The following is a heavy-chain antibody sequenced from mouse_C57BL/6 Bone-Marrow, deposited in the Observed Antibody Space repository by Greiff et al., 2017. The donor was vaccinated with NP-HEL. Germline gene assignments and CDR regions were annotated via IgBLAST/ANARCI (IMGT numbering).Heavy chain of an antibody. V-gene: IGHV1-81*01. CDR1: GYTFTSYG. Sequence: QVQLQQSGAELARPGASVKLSCKASGYTFTSYGISWVKQRTGQGLEWIGEIYPRSGNTYYNEKFKGKATLTADKSSSTAYMELRSLTSEDSAFYFCASGSLGRGYWGQGTTLTVSS. CDR3: ASGSLGRGY. J-gene: IGHJ2*01. CDR2: IYPRSGNT. D-gene: IGHD4-1*01.